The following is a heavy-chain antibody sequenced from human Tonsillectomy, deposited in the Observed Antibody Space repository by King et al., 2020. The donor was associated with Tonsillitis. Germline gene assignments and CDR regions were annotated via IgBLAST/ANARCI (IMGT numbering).Heavy chain of an antibody. D-gene: IGHD1-1*01. Sequence: VQLVESGGGVVQPGRSLRLSCAASGFTFSNYAMHWVRQAPGKGLEWVAVISYDGSNKYYADSVKGRFTISRDNSKNTLYLHMNSLRAEDTAVYYCARAVGNDPANNYYYTMDVWGQGTTVTVSS. CDR2: ISYDGSNK. V-gene: IGHV3-30*04. CDR3: ARAVGNDPANNYYYTMDV. J-gene: IGHJ6*02. CDR1: GFTFSNYA.